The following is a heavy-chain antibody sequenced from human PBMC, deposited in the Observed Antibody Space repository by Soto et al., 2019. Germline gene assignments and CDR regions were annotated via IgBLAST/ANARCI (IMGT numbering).Heavy chain of an antibody. D-gene: IGHD2-15*01. CDR2: ISSSGSTI. J-gene: IGHJ4*02. CDR3: ARARIVVVVAARSLDY. V-gene: IGHV3-48*03. CDR1: GFTFSSYE. Sequence: PGGSLRLSCAASGFTFSSYEMNWVRQAPGKGLEWVSYISSSGSTIYYADSVKGRFTISRDNAKNSLYPQMNSLRAEDTAVYYCARARIVVVVAARSLDYWGQGTLVTVSS.